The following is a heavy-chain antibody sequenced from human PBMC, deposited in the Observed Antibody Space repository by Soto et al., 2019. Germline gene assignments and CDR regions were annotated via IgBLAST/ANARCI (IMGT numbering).Heavy chain of an antibody. CDR3: GKDPNGDYVGAFDI. V-gene: IGHV3-21*04. Sequence: GGSLRLSCAASGFTFSSYSMNWVRQAPGKGLEWVSSISSSSSYIYYADSVKGRFTISRDNAKNSLYLQMNSLRAEDTALYYCGKDPNGDYVGAFDICGQGTMVTVSS. CDR2: ISSSSSYI. D-gene: IGHD4-17*01. J-gene: IGHJ3*02. CDR1: GFTFSSYS.